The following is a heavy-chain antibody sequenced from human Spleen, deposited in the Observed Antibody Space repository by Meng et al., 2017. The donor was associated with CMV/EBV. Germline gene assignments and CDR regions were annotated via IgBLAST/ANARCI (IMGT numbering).Heavy chain of an antibody. CDR1: GFTFSSYE. J-gene: IGHJ4*02. CDR3: ARGPRYWDY. Sequence: GESLKISCAVSGFTFSSYEMNWVRQAPGKGLEWVSYISTSGATIYYAESVKGRFTISRDNAKNSLYLQMNSLRAEDTAVYYCARGPRYWDYWGQGTLVTVSS. V-gene: IGHV3-48*03. CDR2: ISTSGATI. D-gene: IGHD2-15*01.